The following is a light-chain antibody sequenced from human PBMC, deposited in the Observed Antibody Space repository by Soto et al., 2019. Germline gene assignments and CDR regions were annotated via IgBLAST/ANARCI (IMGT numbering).Light chain of an antibody. J-gene: IGKJ5*01. CDR3: QQRNNWPIT. CDR2: DAS. Sequence: EIVLAQSPATLSLSPGERATLSCRASQSIDNYLAWYQHKPGQAPRLLIYDASARATGIPARFSGSGSGTDGTLPISSLEPEEFAVYFGQQRNNWPITFGQGTRLEIK. V-gene: IGKV3-11*01. CDR1: QSIDNY.